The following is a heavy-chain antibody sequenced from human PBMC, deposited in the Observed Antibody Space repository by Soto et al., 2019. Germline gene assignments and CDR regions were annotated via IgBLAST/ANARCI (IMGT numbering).Heavy chain of an antibody. D-gene: IGHD3-22*01. CDR3: ARDGGKYYDSSGWQGAGYYYYYGMDV. CDR2: INPNSGGT. Sequence: GASVKVSCKASGYTFTGYYMHWVRQAPGQGLEWMGWINPNSGGTNYAQKFQGWVTMTRDTSISTAYMELSRLRSDDTAVYYCARDGGKYYDSSGWQGAGYYYYYGMDVWGQGTTVTVSS. V-gene: IGHV1-2*04. J-gene: IGHJ6*02. CDR1: GYTFTGYY.